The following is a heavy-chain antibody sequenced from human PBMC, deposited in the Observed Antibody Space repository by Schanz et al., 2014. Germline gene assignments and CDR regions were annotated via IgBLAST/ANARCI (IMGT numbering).Heavy chain of an antibody. D-gene: IGHD3-10*01. CDR1: GGTFSSYA. CDR3: ARDPQYYYGSGRGY. CDR2: IIPILGIA. J-gene: IGHJ4*02. V-gene: IGHV1-69*04. Sequence: QVQLVQSGAEVKKPGSSVKVSCKASGGTFSSYAISWVRQAPGQGLEWMGRIIPILGIANYAQKFQGRVTITADKSTSTAYMELSSLTSEDTAVYYCARDPQYYYGSGRGYWGQGTLVTVSS.